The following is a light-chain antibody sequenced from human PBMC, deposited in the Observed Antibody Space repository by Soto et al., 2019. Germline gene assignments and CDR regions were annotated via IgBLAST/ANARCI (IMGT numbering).Light chain of an antibody. CDR1: QRLLHSNGNIF. J-gene: IGKJ2*01. V-gene: IGKV2-28*01. CDR2: LGF. Sequence: EIVMTQSPPSLTVTPGEPASISCSSSQRLLHSNGNIFLDGYLQKPGQSPHLLTYLGFNRASGVPDGVSGSAAGTDFTLKISRVEAEDAGVYYCMQALQTPYTFGPGTKLEIK. CDR3: MQALQTPYT.